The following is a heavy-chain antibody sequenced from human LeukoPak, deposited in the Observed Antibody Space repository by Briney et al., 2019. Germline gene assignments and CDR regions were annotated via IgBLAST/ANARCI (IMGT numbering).Heavy chain of an antibody. CDR1: GFTFSSYG. CDR3: ARTYSRITIFGVVTYTNYFDY. D-gene: IGHD3-3*01. CDR2: INPNSGGT. J-gene: IGHJ4*02. V-gene: IGHV1-2*02. Sequence: PGGSLRLSCAASGFTFSSYGMHWVRQAPGQGLEWMGWINPNSGGTNYAQKFQGRVTMTRDTSISTAYMELSRLRSDDTAVYYCARTYSRITIFGVVTYTNYFDYWGQGTLVTVSS.